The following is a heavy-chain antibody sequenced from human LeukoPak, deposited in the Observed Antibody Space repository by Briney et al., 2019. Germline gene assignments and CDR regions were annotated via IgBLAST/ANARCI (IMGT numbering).Heavy chain of an antibody. CDR2: ISSSGSTI. D-gene: IGHD3-9*01. V-gene: IGHV3-48*03. CDR1: GFTFSSYE. Sequence: GESLRLSCAASGFTFSSYEMNWVRQAPGKGLEWVSYISSSGSTIYYADSVKGRFTISRDNAKNSLYLQMNSLRAEDTAVYYCASSSYDILTGYYRELDYWGQGTLVTVSS. CDR3: ASSSYDILTGYYRELDY. J-gene: IGHJ4*02.